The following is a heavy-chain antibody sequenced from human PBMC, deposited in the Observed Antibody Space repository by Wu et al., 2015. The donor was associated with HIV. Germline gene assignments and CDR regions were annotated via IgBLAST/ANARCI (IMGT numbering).Heavy chain of an antibody. D-gene: IGHD3-3*01. CDR2: INPDNGDT. CDR1: GYSFTDYY. CDR3: ARDWLFRXLFLTYLYMDV. J-gene: IGHJ6*03. V-gene: IGHV1-2*04. Sequence: AQLEQSGAQIQKSGASVTVSCKTSGYSFTDYYIHWVRQAPGQGLQWMGYINPDNGDTNYSQNFKGCVTMTRDTSLNTVYMVLTRPRVNDTAIYYCARDWLFRXLFLTYLYMDVVGQRDYSCRLF.